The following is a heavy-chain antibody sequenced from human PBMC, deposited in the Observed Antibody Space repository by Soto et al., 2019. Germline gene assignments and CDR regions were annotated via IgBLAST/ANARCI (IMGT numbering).Heavy chain of an antibody. CDR3: ATSEGDCGGGSCYNYFYYYGMDV. CDR1: ADTRTNFY. D-gene: IGHD2-15*01. V-gene: IGHV1-3*01. CDR2: LSVGNGDT. Sequence: SVKVSYKACADTRTNFYIQFVRQDPGQRPEWMGWLSVGNGDTKYSQKFQGRVTITRDTSARTAYMELSNLRSEDTAVYYCATSEGDCGGGSCYNYFYYYGMDVWGQGTPVTVSS. J-gene: IGHJ6*02.